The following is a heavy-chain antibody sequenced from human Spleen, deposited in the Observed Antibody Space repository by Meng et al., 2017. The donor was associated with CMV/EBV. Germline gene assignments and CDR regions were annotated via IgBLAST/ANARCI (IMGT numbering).Heavy chain of an antibody. CDR2: INHSGSS. J-gene: IGHJ4*02. CDR3: ARDGGWLQPVDY. D-gene: IGHD5-24*01. Sequence: SETLSLTCAVYGGSFSSYHWNWIRQPPGKGLEWIGEINHSGSSNYNPSLKSRVTISIDTSKNQFSLKLSSVTAADTAVYYCARDGGWLQPVDYWGQGTLVTVSS. CDR1: GGSFSSYH. V-gene: IGHV4-34*01.